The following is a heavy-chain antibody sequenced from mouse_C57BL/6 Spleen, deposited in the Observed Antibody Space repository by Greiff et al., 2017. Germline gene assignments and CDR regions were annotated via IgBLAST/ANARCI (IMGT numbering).Heavy chain of an antibody. D-gene: IGHD1-1*01. Sequence: VQLKQSGPELVKPGASVKMSCKASGYTFTDYNMHWVKQSHGKSLEWIGYINPNNGGTSYNQKFKGKATLTVNKSSSTAYMELRSLTSEDSAVYYCAPITTVVATRAYWGQGTLVTVSA. CDR3: APITTVVATRAY. CDR1: GYTFTDYN. V-gene: IGHV1-22*01. J-gene: IGHJ3*01. CDR2: INPNNGGT.